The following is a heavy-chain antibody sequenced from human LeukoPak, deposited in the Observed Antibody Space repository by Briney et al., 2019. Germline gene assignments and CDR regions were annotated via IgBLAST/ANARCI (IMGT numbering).Heavy chain of an antibody. D-gene: IGHD3-9*01. CDR3: ARTDILTYYGMDV. J-gene: IGHJ6*02. V-gene: IGHV4-4*02. Sequence: PSETLSLTCAVSGGSISSSNWWSWVRQPPGKGLEWIGEIYHSGSTNYNPSLKSRVTISVDRSKNQFSLKLSSVTAADTAVYYCARTDILTYYGMDVWGQGTTVTVSS. CDR2: IYHSGST. CDR1: GGSISSSNW.